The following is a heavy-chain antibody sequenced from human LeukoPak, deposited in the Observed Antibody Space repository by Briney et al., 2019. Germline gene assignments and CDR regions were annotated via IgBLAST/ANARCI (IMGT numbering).Heavy chain of an antibody. CDR3: ERERWLLSY. D-gene: IGHD5-24*01. CDR1: GFTFSSYE. CDR2: INGGGTSI. J-gene: IGHJ4*02. V-gene: IGHV3-48*03. Sequence: GGSLRLSCAASGFTFSSYEMNWVRQSPGKGLEWVSHINGGGTSIYYAYSVRGRFTISRENAKNSLYLQMSSLRAEDTAVYYCERERWLLSYWGQGTLVTVSS.